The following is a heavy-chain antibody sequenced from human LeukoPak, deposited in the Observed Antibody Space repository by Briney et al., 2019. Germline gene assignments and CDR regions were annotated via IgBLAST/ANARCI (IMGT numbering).Heavy chain of an antibody. J-gene: IGHJ6*04. CDR1: GFTFSSYE. D-gene: IGHD3-16*01. CDR2: ISSSGSTI. V-gene: IGHV3-48*03. CDR3: AELGIIGGV. Sequence: PGGSLRLSCAASGFTFSSYEMNWVRQAPPKGLEWVSYISSSGSTIYYADAVKGRFTISRDNAKNSLYLQMNSLRAEDTAVYYCAELGIIGGVWGKGTTVTISS.